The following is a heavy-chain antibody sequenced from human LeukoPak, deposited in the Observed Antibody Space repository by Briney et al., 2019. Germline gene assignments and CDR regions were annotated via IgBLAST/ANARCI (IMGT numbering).Heavy chain of an antibody. J-gene: IGHJ4*02. CDR2: ISGSGTDI. CDR1: GFTFSDPY. Sequence: GGSLRLSCEAPGFTFSDPYMSWIRQAPGKGLECLSYISGSGTDISYADSVRGRFTISRDNAKNLLYLQMNDLRLEDTAVYYCARTARHLDYWGQGTLVTVSS. D-gene: IGHD5-18*01. CDR3: ARTARHLDY. V-gene: IGHV3-11*04.